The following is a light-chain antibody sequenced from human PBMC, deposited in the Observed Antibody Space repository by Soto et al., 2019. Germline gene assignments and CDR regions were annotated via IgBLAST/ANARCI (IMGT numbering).Light chain of an antibody. V-gene: IGKV3-20*01. CDR2: GAS. J-gene: IGKJ4*01. CDR1: QSVSSNY. CDR3: QQYCSSPRVT. Sequence: EIVLTQSPGTLSLSPGERATLSCRASQSVSSNYLAWYQQKPGQAPRLLIYGASSRATGIPDRFSGSGSGTDFTLTISRLEPEDLAVYYCQQYCSSPRVTFGGGTKVEIK.